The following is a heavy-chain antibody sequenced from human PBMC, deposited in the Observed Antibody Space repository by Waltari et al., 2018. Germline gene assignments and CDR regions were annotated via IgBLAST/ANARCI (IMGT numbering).Heavy chain of an antibody. CDR3: ATGVLLRSNGQGLDY. J-gene: IGHJ4*02. V-gene: IGHV3-74*01. CDR1: GFSFRNYW. CDR2: IIADGSGS. D-gene: IGHD2-8*01. Sequence: EPQLVEYGGGLVQPGGALRLSCAASGFSFRNYWINWVRQAPGKGLVWVSRIIADGSGSDYAGSVQGRFSISRDNAKNMVYLQMNSLRVDESALYFCATGVLLRSNGQGLDYWGQGTLVTVSS.